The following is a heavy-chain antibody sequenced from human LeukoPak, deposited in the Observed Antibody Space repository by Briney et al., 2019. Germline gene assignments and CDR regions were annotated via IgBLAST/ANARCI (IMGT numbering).Heavy chain of an antibody. V-gene: IGHV3-48*04. CDR3: ARGGKGNYYYYFGMDV. CDR1: GFTFSDYS. J-gene: IGHJ6*02. Sequence: GGSLRLPCAASGFTFSDYSLYSMNWVRQAPGKGLEWLSYVSSRSTTTYYADSVKGRFTISRDNAKNLLYLQMNNLSLEDTAVYYCARGGKGNYYYYFGMDVWGQGTTVTVSS. CDR2: VSSRSTTT. D-gene: IGHD1-1*01.